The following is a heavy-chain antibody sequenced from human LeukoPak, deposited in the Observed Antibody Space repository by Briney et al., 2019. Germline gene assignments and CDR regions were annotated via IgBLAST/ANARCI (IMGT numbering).Heavy chain of an antibody. CDR2: ITGSGAFT. V-gene: IGHV3-23*01. CDR3: AKRSAESSGYFDC. J-gene: IGHJ4*02. Sequence: PGGSLRLSCAASGFTFIKYSMTWVRQAPGKGLEWVSAITGSGAFTDYADSVKGRFTISRDNSKNTLYLQMNSLRAEDTAVYYCAKRSAESSGYFDCWGQGTLVTVSS. D-gene: IGHD6-19*01. CDR1: GFTFIKYS.